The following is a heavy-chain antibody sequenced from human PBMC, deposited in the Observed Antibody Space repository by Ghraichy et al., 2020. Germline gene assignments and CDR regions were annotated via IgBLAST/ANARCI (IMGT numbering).Heavy chain of an antibody. CDR2: ISGSGGST. J-gene: IGHJ6*02. V-gene: IGHV3-23*01. D-gene: IGHD2-2*01. Sequence: GGSLRLSCAASGFTFSSYAMSWVRQAPGKGLEWVSAISGSGGSTYYADSVKGRFTISRDNSKNTLYLQMNSLRAEDTAVYYCAKRGRVYQLQSIYYYYYGMDVWGQGTTVTVSS. CDR3: AKRGRVYQLQSIYYYYYGMDV. CDR1: GFTFSSYA.